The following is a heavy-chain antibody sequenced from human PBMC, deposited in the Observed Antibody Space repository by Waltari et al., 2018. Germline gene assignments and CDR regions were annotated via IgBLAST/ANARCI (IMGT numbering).Heavy chain of an antibody. Sequence: QEQMVESGGGVVQPGRPLSLSCSISGFIFSNYAMNWVRQAPGKGWEWLAVISDDGSSQDYADSVKGRFSVSRDSFKNTVYLHMNGLRTEDTAVYYCARAVTGEDAFDMWGQGTMATVSS. CDR3: ARAVTGEDAFDM. V-gene: IGHV3-30-3*01. CDR2: ISDDGSSQ. CDR1: GFIFSNYA. J-gene: IGHJ3*02. D-gene: IGHD2-21*02.